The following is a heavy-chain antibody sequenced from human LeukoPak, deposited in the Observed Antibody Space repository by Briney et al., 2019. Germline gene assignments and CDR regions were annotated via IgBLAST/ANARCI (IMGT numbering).Heavy chain of an antibody. CDR2: IYNSGST. CDR1: GGSISSYH. CDR3: ARVPPGGYHYGMDV. J-gene: IGHJ6*02. Sequence: PSETLSLTCTVSGGSISSYHWSWIRQPPGKGLEWIGYIYNSGSTDHNPSLKSRVTISVDTSKNQFSLNLSSVTAADTAMYYCARVPPGGYHYGMDVWGQGTTVTVSS. D-gene: IGHD3-10*01. V-gene: IGHV4-59*01.